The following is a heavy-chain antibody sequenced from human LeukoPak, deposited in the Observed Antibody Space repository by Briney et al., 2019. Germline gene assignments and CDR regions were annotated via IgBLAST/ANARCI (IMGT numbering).Heavy chain of an antibody. CDR2: IYYSGST. J-gene: IGHJ4*02. D-gene: IGHD5-24*01. CDR1: GGSISSSSYY. V-gene: IGHV4-39*07. CDR3: ARVRDGYNQFDY. Sequence: SETLSLTCTVSGGSISSSSYYWGWIRQPPGKGLEWIGSIYYSGSTYYNPSLKSRVTISVDRSKNQFSLKLSSVTAADTAVYYCARVRDGYNQFDYWGQGTLVTVSS.